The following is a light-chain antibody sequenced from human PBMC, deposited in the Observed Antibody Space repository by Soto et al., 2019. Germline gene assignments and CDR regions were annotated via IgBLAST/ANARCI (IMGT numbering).Light chain of an antibody. Sequence: DIQMTQSPSTLSASVGDRVTITCRASQSISSWLAWYQQKPGKAPKLLIYDASSLESGVPSRLRGGGSGKEFTLTIGSLQPDIFEIYSGQKYNIYSTWTLGKGTKGDIK. CDR1: QSISSW. CDR2: DAS. J-gene: IGKJ1*01. V-gene: IGKV1-5*01. CDR3: QKYNIYSTWT.